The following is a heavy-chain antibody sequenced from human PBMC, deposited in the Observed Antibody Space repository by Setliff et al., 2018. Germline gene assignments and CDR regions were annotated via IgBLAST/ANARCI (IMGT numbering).Heavy chain of an antibody. V-gene: IGHV4-39*01. D-gene: IGHD3-22*01. CDR2: INHSGST. Sequence: SETLSLTCTVSGDSISSSSYYWGWIRQPPGKGLEWIGEINHSGSTNDNPSLKSRVTMSVDTSKNQFSLKLSSVTAADTAVYYCARQASLYYYDSSGYYYARGDWFDPWGQGTLVTVSS. CDR3: ARQASLYYYDSSGYYYARGDWFDP. J-gene: IGHJ5*02. CDR1: GDSISSSSYY.